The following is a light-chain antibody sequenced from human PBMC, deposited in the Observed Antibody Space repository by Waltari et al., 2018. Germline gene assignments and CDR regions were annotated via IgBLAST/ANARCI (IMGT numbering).Light chain of an antibody. CDR2: DAS. J-gene: IGKJ4*01. CDR3: QQRSRWPLT. Sequence: EIVLTQSPATLSLSPGESATLSCRASQSIDIYLAWYQQRSGQAPRLLISDASYRATGIPARFRGSGSGTDFTLTISSLEPEDFAVYSCQQRSRWPLTFGGGTKVEL. V-gene: IGKV3-11*01. CDR1: QSIDIY.